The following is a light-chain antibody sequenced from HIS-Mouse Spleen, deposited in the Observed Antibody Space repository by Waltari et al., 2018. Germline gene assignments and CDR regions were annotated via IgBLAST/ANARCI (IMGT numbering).Light chain of an antibody. Sequence: SYVLTQPPSVSVAPGQTARITCGGNNIGSKSVHWDQQKPGQAPVLVVYDDRDRPSGIPGRFSGSNSGNTATLTISRVEAGDEADYYCQVWDSSSDRVFGTGTKVTVL. V-gene: IGLV3-21*02. CDR1: NIGSKS. CDR2: DDR. J-gene: IGLJ1*01. CDR3: QVWDSSSDRV.